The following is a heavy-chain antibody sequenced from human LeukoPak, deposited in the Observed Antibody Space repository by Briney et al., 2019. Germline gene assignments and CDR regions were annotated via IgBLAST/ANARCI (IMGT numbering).Heavy chain of an antibody. CDR2: IYYSGST. CDR1: GASFNIYY. CDR3: ARGGFSGGILRYFDL. J-gene: IGHJ2*01. D-gene: IGHD2-15*01. V-gene: IGHV4-59*01. Sequence: PSETLSLTCTVSGASFNIYYWSWIRQPPGKGLEWIGYIYYSGSTNYNPSLKSRVTISVDTSKNQFSLELRSVTAADTAVYYCARGGFSGGILRYFDLWGRGTLVTVSS.